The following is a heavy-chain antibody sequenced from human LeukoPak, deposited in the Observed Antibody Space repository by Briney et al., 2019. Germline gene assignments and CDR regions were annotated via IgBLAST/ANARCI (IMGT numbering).Heavy chain of an antibody. CDR3: ARKAVLWFGED. CDR2: INHSGST. Sequence: GSLRLSCAASGFTFSSYSMNWVRQPPGKGLEWIGEINHSGSTNYNPSLKSRVTISVDTSKNQFSLKLSSVTAADTAVYYCARKAVLWFGEDWGQGTLVTVSS. V-gene: IGHV4-34*01. J-gene: IGHJ4*02. CDR1: GFTFSSYS. D-gene: IGHD3-10*01.